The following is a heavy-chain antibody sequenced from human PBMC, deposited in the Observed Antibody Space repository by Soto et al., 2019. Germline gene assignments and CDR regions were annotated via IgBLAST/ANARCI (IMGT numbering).Heavy chain of an antibody. D-gene: IGHD3-10*01. J-gene: IGHJ4*02. CDR1: GFTFSNYA. CDR3: AKPVYHGSGSYGGFDS. Sequence: HPGGSLRLSCAASGFTFSNYAMSWLRQTPGKGREWVSAIASTGDGTYYADSVKGRFTISRDNSRNTLYLQMNSLRAEDTAIYFCAKPVYHGSGSYGGFDSWGQGTLVTVSS. V-gene: IGHV3-23*01. CDR2: IASTGDGT.